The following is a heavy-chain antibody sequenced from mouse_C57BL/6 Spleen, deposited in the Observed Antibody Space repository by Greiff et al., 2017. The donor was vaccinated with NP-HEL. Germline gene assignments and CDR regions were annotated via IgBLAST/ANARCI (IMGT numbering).Heavy chain of an antibody. J-gene: IGHJ3*01. CDR3: ARRLFAY. Sequence: EVKLQQSGPELVKPGASVKISCKASGYTFTDYYMNWVKQSHGKSLEWIGDINPNNGGTSYNQKFKGKATLTVDKSSSTAYMELRSLTSEDSAVYYCARRLFAYWGQGTLVTVSA. V-gene: IGHV1-26*01. CDR2: INPNNGGT. CDR1: GYTFTDYY.